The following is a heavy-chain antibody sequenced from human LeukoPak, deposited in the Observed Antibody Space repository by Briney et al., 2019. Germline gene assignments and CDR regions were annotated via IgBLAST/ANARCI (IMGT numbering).Heavy chain of an antibody. V-gene: IGHV4-39*01. J-gene: IGHJ4*02. D-gene: IGHD6-13*01. CDR3: AREVAASSWSY. CDR2: IYYSGST. Sequence: PSETLPLTCTVSGGSISSGSYYWGWIRQPPGKGLEWVGSIYYSGSTYYNPSLKSRVTISVDTSKKQFSLKLNSVTAADTAVYYCAREVAASSWSYWGQGTLVTVSS. CDR1: GGSISSGSYY.